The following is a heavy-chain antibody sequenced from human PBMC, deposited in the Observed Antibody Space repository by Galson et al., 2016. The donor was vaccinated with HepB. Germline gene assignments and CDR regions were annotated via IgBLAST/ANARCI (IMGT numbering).Heavy chain of an antibody. D-gene: IGHD1-1*01. V-gene: IGHV1-46*01. Sequence: SVKVSCKASGYAFASYNMHWVRQAPGQGLEWMGIINPSGGGTNYAQKFQGRVTMTRDTSTSTVYMELSSLRSEDTAVYYCARDSGLEVFLDYWGQGTLVTVSS. J-gene: IGHJ4*02. CDR1: GYAFASYN. CDR2: INPSGGGT. CDR3: ARDSGLEVFLDY.